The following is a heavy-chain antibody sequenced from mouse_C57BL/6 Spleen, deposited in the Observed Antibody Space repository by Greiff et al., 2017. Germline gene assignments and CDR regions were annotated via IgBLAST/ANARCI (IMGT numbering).Heavy chain of an antibody. CDR2: IDPSDSET. CDR1: GYTFTSYW. D-gene: IGHD3-2*02. V-gene: IGHV1-52*01. J-gene: IGHJ3*01. Sequence: VQLQQSGAELVRPGSSVKLSCKASGYTFTSYWMHWVKQRPIQGLEWIGNIDPSDSETHYNQKFKDKATLTVDKSSSTAYMQLSSLTSEDSAVYYCASTAQATWFAYWGQGTLVTVSA. CDR3: ASTAQATWFAY.